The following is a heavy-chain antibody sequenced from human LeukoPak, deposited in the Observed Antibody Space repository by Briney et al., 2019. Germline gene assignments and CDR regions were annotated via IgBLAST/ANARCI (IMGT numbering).Heavy chain of an antibody. V-gene: IGHV3-11*04. CDR3: ARDPRTVRI. J-gene: IGHJ4*02. D-gene: IGHD1-1*01. Sequence: PGGSLRLSCAASGFIFRGYSMTWVRQAPGKGLEWLSYISGNGGVIQYADSVKGRFTISRDNAKNLLYLQMDSLRVEDTAIYYCARDPRTVRIWGQGTLVTVSS. CDR2: ISGNGGVI. CDR1: GFIFRGYS.